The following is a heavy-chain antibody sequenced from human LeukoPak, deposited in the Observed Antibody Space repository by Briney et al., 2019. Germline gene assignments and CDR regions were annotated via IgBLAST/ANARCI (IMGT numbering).Heavy chain of an antibody. Sequence: GVSLRLSCAASGFTFSSYSMNWVRQAPGKGLEWVSHILSSTDTIYYAESVKGRFTISRDNSKNTLYLQMDRLRAEDTAVYFCAKQAGWGGYFYFLPFDFWGQGTLVTVSS. CDR1: GFTFSSYS. V-gene: IGHV3-48*01. D-gene: IGHD2-21*01. J-gene: IGHJ4*02. CDR2: ILSSTDTI. CDR3: AKQAGWGGYFYFLPFDF.